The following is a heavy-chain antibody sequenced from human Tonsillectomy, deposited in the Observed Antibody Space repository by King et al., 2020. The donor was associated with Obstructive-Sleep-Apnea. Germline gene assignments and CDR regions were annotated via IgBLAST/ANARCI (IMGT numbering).Heavy chain of an antibody. CDR2: IYHSGST. CDR3: ARVHFSGDFWCGYSHWFDP. D-gene: IGHD3-3*01. J-gene: IGHJ5*02. V-gene: IGHV4-38-2*02. Sequence: VQLQESGPGLVKPSETLSLTCTVSGYSISSSYFWGWIRQPPGKGLEWIGSIYHSGSTYYNPSLKSRVTISVDTSKNQFSLKLSSVTAADTALYYCARVHFSGDFWCGYSHWFDPWGQGTLVTVSS. CDR1: GYSISSSYF.